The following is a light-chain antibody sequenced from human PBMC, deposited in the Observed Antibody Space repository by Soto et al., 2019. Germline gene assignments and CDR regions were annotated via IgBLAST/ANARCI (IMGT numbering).Light chain of an antibody. J-gene: IGKJ1*01. Sequence: EIVWPQSPGTLSLSPGERATLSCRASQSVSSSYLAWYQQKPGQAPRLLIYGASSRATGIPDRFSGSGSGTDFTLTISSLEPEDFAVYYCQQRSNWPWTFGQGTKVDIK. CDR1: QSVSSSY. CDR2: GAS. CDR3: QQRSNWPWT. V-gene: IGKV3D-20*02.